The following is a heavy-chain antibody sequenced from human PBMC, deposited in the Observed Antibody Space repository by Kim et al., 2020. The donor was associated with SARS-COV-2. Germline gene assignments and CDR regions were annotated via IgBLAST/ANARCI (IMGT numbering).Heavy chain of an antibody. J-gene: IGHJ6*03. Sequence: SVKVSCKASGGTFSSYAISWVRQAPGQGLEWMGGIIPIFGTANYAQKFQGRVTITADESTSTAYMELSSLRSEDTAVYYCARAGEYYDILTEPTGGTHWNYYYYMDVWGKGTTVTVSS. CDR1: GGTFSSYA. V-gene: IGHV1-69*13. D-gene: IGHD3-9*01. CDR3: ARAGEYYDILTEPTGGTHWNYYYYMDV. CDR2: IIPIFGTA.